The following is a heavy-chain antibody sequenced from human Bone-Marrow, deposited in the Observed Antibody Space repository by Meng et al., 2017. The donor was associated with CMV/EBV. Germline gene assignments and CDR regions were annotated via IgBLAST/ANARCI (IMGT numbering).Heavy chain of an antibody. V-gene: IGHV3-48*04. J-gene: IGHJ4*02. D-gene: IGHD3-10*01. CDR3: AREGRYYGSGRYYSGFDY. CDR1: GFTFSSYN. CDR2: ISSSSSSI. Sequence: GESLKISCAVSGFTFSSYNMNWVRQAPGKGLEWVSYISSSSSSIYYADSVKGRFTVSRDNAKNSLYLHMNSLRAEDTALYYCAREGRYYGSGRYYSGFDYWGQGTLVTVSS.